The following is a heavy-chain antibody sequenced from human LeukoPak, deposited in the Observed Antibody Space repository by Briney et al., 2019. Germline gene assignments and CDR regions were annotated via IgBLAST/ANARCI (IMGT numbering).Heavy chain of an antibody. D-gene: IGHD3-22*01. CDR2: INTYNGNT. CDR1: GYTFTSYD. CDR3: ARYYDSSGYDHDF. Sequence: EASVKVSCKASGYTFTSYDINWVRQATGQGLEWMGWINTYNGNTNYAQKLQGRVTMTTDTSTSTAYMELRSLRSDDTAVYYCARYYDSSGYDHDFWGQGTLVTVSS. J-gene: IGHJ4*02. V-gene: IGHV1-18*01.